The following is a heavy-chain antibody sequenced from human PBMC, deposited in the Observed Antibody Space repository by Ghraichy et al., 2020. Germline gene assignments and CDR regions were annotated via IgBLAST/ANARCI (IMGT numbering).Heavy chain of an antibody. CDR3: ARVGGSSWFP. Sequence: ASVKVSCKTCGYNFSTSATHFVRVAPVQSLEWMGWINTGNGNTKYSQKFQGRVTITRDTSASTAYMELSSLRSEDTAVYYCARVGGSSWFPWGQGTLVAVAT. V-gene: IGHV1-3*04. CDR2: INTGNGNT. D-gene: IGHD6-13*01. CDR1: GYNFSTSA. J-gene: IGHJ5*02.